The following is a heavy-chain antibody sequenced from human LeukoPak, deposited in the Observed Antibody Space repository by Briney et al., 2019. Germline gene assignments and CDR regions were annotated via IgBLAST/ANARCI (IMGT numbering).Heavy chain of an antibody. CDR1: GFTFDDYA. V-gene: IGHV3-23*01. CDR3: AKFRTIFDY. D-gene: IGHD4/OR15-4a*01. Sequence: PGGSLRLSCVASGFTFDDYAMSWVRQAPGKGLEWVSAISGSGGSTYYGDSVKGRFTISRDNSKNTLYLQMNSLRAEDTAVYYCAKFRTIFDYWGQGTLVTVSS. CDR2: ISGSGGST. J-gene: IGHJ4*02.